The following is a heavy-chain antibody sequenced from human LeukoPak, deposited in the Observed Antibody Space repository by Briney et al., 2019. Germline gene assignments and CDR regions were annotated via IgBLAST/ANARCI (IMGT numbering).Heavy chain of an antibody. J-gene: IGHJ6*02. CDR3: ARLNSAAGMFSGMDV. CDR1: GGSISSYY. V-gene: IGHV4-59*08. D-gene: IGHD3-10*02. CDR2: IYYSGST. Sequence: SETLSLTCTVSGGSISSYYWSWIRQPPGKGLEWIGYIYYSGSTNYNPSLKSRVTISVDTSKNQFSLKLSSVTAADTAVYYCARLNSAAGMFSGMDVWGQGTTVTVSS.